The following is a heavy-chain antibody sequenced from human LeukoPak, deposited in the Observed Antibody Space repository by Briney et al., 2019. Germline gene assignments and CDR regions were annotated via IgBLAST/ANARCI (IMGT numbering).Heavy chain of an antibody. Sequence: PGRSLRLSCAASGFTFRSYGMHWVRQAPGKGLEWVAVISYDGSNKYYADSVKGRFTISRDNSKNTLYLQMNSLRAEDTAVYYCAKGMYYYGSGNSAFDIWGQGTMVTVSS. D-gene: IGHD3-10*01. CDR3: AKGMYYYGSGNSAFDI. CDR1: GFTFRSYG. CDR2: ISYDGSNK. V-gene: IGHV3-30*18. J-gene: IGHJ3*02.